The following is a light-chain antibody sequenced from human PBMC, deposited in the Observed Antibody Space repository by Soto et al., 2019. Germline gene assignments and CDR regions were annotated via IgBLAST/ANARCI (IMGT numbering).Light chain of an antibody. V-gene: IGLV2-14*01. CDR1: SSDVGGYNY. J-gene: IGLJ3*02. CDR3: SSYTSSSTVV. CDR2: DVS. Sequence: QSVLTQPASVSGSPGQSITISCTGTSSDVGGYNYVSWYQQHPGKVPKLMIYDVSNRPSGVSDRFSGSKSGNTASLTISGLQAEDEALYYCSSYTSSSTVVFGGGTKLTVL.